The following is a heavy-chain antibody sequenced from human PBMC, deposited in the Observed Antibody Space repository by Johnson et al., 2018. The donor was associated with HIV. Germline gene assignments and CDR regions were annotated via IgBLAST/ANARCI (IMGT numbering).Heavy chain of an antibody. CDR1: GFTFTNYG. CDR3: ARGPILEWLAGDGFDM. D-gene: IGHD3-3*01. V-gene: IGHV3-30*03. Sequence: QVLLVESGGGVVQPGGSLRLSCAASGFTFTNYGMHWVRQAPGKGLEWVAVISYDGSNEHSNDSVQGRFTISRENSKNTLYLQMKRLRVEETAMYYCARGPILEWLAGDGFDMWGQGTMVTV. CDR2: ISYDGSNE. J-gene: IGHJ3*02.